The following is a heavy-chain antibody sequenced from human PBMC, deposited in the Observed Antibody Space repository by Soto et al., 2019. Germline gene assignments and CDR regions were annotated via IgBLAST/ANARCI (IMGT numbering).Heavy chain of an antibody. CDR1: GYTFSDYY. CDR3: ASHYDMWSGYLTPVDY. CDR2: IDTSSTKI. J-gene: IGHJ4*02. Sequence: QVQLVESGGDLVKRGGSLRLSGAASGYTFSDYYMSWIRQAPEKGLEWISYIDTSSTKIYYADSVKGRFTITRDNAKNSLYLEMNSLRDEDTAVYYCASHYDMWSGYLTPVDYWGQGTLVTVAS. D-gene: IGHD3-3*01. V-gene: IGHV3-11*01.